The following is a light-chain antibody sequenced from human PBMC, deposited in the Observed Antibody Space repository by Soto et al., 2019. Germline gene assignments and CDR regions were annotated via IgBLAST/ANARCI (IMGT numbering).Light chain of an antibody. CDR3: QQYGGSPRT. Sequence: EIVMTQSPATLSVSPVERATLSCRASQSVSSNLAWYQQKPGQAPRLLIYGASSRATGIPDRFSGSGSGTDFTLTISRLEPEDFAVYYCQQYGGSPRTFGQGTKVDIK. V-gene: IGKV3-20*01. CDR1: QSVSSN. CDR2: GAS. J-gene: IGKJ1*01.